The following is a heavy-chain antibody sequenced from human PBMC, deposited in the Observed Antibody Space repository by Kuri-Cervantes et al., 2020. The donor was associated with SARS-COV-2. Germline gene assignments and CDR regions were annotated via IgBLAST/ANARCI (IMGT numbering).Heavy chain of an antibody. J-gene: IGHJ5*02. Sequence: GGSLRLSCAVSGFTFSNYGMNWVRQAPGKGLEWVAHINSISSNIGYADSVKGRFTISRDNAKNSLYLQMNSLRADDTALYYCARDRGIVVVPAAIWFDPWGQGTLVTVSS. V-gene: IGHV3-48*04. CDR3: ARDRGIVVVPAAIWFDP. CDR2: INSISSNI. CDR1: GFTFSNYG. D-gene: IGHD2-2*01.